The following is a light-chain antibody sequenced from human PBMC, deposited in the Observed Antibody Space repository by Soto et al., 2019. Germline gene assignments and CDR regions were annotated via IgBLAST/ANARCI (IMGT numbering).Light chain of an antibody. CDR2: GES. Sequence: EIVXKQSPAPLSVSPGEGATLSFRASQSVHSNLHWYQQNPGQATMLLVYGESTRATGIPARLSGSGSGKEFTLTISSLQSADFAVYYCHQYNNWPFTFGPGTKVDIK. CDR3: HQYNNWPFT. J-gene: IGKJ3*01. V-gene: IGKV3-15*01. CDR1: QSVHSN.